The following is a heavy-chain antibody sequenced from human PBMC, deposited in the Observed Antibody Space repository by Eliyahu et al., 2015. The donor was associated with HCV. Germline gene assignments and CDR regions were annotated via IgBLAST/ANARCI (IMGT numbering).Heavy chain of an antibody. Sequence: EVQLLESGGGLVQPGGSLRLSCAASGFTFSNYAMSWVRQAPGKGLEWVSAISDSGDSTYYADSVKGRFTISRDNSKDTLYLHMSSLRAEDTALYYCAKTLPHCTSTSCLEDYWGQGTLVTVSS. CDR2: ISDSGDST. CDR1: GFTFSNYA. V-gene: IGHV3-23*01. CDR3: AKTLPHCTSTSCLEDY. D-gene: IGHD2-2*01. J-gene: IGHJ4*02.